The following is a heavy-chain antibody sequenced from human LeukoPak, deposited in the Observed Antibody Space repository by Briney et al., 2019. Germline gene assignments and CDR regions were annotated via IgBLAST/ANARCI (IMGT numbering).Heavy chain of an antibody. D-gene: IGHD4-11*01. CDR1: GYDFSNYW. Sequence: GGSLRLSCAASGYDFSNYWMYWVRQAPGKGLEWVANIKQDGSEKYYVDSVRGRFTISRDNAKNSLSLQMNSLRAEDTAVYYCASNYGGWGQGTLVTVSS. CDR2: IKQDGSEK. J-gene: IGHJ4*02. CDR3: ASNYGG. V-gene: IGHV3-7*03.